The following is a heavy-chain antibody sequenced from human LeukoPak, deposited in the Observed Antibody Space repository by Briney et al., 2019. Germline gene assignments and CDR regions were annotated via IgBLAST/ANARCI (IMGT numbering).Heavy chain of an antibody. CDR1: GFTFSSYA. D-gene: IGHD2-2*01. J-gene: IGHJ4*02. CDR3: AKGSRSSTSCYSY. Sequence: GGSLRLSCAASGFTFSSYAMSWVRQAPGKGLEWVSAISGSGGSTYYADSVKGRFTISRDNSKDTLYLQMNSLRAEDTAVYYCAKGSRSSTSCYSYWGQGTLVTVSS. V-gene: IGHV3-23*01. CDR2: ISGSGGST.